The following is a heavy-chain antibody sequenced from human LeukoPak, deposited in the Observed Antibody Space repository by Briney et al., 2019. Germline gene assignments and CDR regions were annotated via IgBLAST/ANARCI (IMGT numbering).Heavy chain of an antibody. CDR2: IYYSGST. Sequence: SETLSLTCTVSGGSISSSSYYWGWIRQPPGKGLEWIGSIYYSGSTYYNPSLKSRVTISVDTSKNQFSLKLSSVTAADTAVYYCAREGVNYYMDVWGKGTTVTVSS. CDR3: AREGVNYYMDV. CDR1: GGSISSSSYY. J-gene: IGHJ6*03. V-gene: IGHV4-39*07.